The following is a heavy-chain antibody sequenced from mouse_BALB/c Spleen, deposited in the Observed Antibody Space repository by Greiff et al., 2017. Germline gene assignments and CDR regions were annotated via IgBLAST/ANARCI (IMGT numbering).Heavy chain of an antibody. CDR1: GFTFTDYY. D-gene: IGHD2-4*01. J-gene: IGHJ2*01. V-gene: IGHV7-3*02. CDR3: ARDRGYDSYYFDD. CDR2: IRNKANGYTT. Sequence: EVQGVESGGGLVQPGGSLRLSCATSGFTFTDYYMSWVRQPPGKALEWLGFIRNKANGYTTEYSASVKGRFTISRDNSQSILYLQMNTLRAEDSATYYCARDRGYDSYYFDDWGQGTTLTVSS.